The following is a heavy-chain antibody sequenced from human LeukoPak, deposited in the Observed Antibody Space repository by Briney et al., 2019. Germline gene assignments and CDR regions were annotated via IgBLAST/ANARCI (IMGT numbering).Heavy chain of an antibody. CDR2: INPFSGGT. CDR3: AREFYRNYGRFDH. D-gene: IGHD4-11*01. Sequence: ASVKVSCKASGYTFTGYYIHWVRQAPGQGLEWVGWINPFSGGTVYAQKFQGRVTMTTDTSISTAYMELSRLSSDDTAVFYCAREFYRNYGRFDHWGQGTLVTVSS. V-gene: IGHV1-2*02. CDR1: GYTFTGYY. J-gene: IGHJ4*02.